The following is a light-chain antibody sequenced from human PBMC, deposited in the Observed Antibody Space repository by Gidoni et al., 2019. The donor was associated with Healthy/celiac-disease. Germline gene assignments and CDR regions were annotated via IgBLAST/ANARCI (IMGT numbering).Light chain of an antibody. CDR2: AAS. V-gene: IGKV1-39*01. CDR3: QQSYSNPRS. J-gene: IGKJ2*04. Sequence: DTQLTQSPSSLSASVGDRVTITCRASQNIMSSYLNWYQQKQGKAPKLLIYAASSLQSGVPSRFSGSGSGTDFTLTISSLQPEDFATYYCQQSYSNPRSFXXXTKLEIK. CDR1: QNIMSSY.